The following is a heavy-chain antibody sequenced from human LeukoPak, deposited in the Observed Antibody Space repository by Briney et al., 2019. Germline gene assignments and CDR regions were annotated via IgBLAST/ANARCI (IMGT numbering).Heavy chain of an antibody. CDR1: GYSISSGYY. Sequence: KSSETLSLTCAVAGYSISSGYYWGWIRQPPGKGLQWIGTIYHRGSTYYNPSLRSRVNVSVDTGNTQSSLKLRSVTAADTAVYFCARVVSSGYQGPFDLWGRGTLVTVSS. J-gene: IGHJ2*01. V-gene: IGHV4-38-2*01. CDR3: ARVVSSGYQGPFDL. D-gene: IGHD3-22*01. CDR2: IYHRGST.